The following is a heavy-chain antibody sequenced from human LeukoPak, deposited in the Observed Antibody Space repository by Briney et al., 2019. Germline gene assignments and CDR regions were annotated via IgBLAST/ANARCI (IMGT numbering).Heavy chain of an antibody. CDR2: IKQDGSEK. CDR3: ARDVADIPDY. Sequence: GGSLRLSCAASGFTFSSYWMSWVRQASGKGLGWVANIKQDGSEKYYVGSVKGRFTISRDNAKNSLYLQMNSLRAEDTAVYYCARDVADIPDYWGQGTLVTVSS. V-gene: IGHV3-7*01. D-gene: IGHD3-9*01. J-gene: IGHJ4*02. CDR1: GFTFSSYW.